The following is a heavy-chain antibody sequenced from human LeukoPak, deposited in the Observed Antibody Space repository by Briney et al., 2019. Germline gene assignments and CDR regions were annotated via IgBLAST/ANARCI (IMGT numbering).Heavy chain of an antibody. V-gene: IGHV4-61*02. CDR3: ARRPSYYYYGMDV. CDR2: IDAGGST. CDR1: GGSISSGGSIGSFY. Sequence: SETLSLTCTVSGGSISSGGSIGSFYWSWIRQPAGKGLEWIGRIDAGGSTNYNPSLKSRVTMSVDTSKNQFSLKLSSVTAADTAVYYCARRPSYYYYGMDVWGQGTTVTVSS. J-gene: IGHJ6*02.